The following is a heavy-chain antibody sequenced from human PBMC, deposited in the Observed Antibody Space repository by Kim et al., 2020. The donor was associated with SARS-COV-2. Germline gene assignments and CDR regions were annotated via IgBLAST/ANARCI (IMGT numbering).Heavy chain of an antibody. CDR2: ISYDGSNK. Sequence: GGSLRLSCAASGFTFSSYGMHWVRQAPGKGLEWVAVISYDGSNKYYADSVKGRFTISRDNSKNTLYLQMNSLRAEDTAVYYCARSYSSGWPTGGYWGQGTLVTVSS. CDR1: GFTFSSYG. J-gene: IGHJ4*02. D-gene: IGHD6-19*01. CDR3: ARSYSSGWPTGGY. V-gene: IGHV3-33*05.